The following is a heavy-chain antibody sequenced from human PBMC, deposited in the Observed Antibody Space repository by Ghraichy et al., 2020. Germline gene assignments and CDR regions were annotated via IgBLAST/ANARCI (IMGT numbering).Heavy chain of an antibody. CDR2: IYYSGST. V-gene: IGHV4-39*01. CDR3: ARQNSGWYRGSAGSSFDY. CDR1: GGSISSSSYY. D-gene: IGHD6-19*01. Sequence: SETLSLTCTVSGGSISSSSYYWGWIRQPPGKGLEWIGSIYYSGSTYYNPSLKSRVTISVDTSKNQFSLKLSSVTAADTAVYYCARQNSGWYRGSAGSSFDYWGQGTLVTVSS. J-gene: IGHJ4*02.